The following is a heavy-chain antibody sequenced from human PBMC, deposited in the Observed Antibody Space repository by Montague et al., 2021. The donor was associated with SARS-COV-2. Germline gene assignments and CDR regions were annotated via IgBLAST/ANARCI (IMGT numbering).Heavy chain of an antibody. V-gene: IGHV4-39*01. CDR1: GGSISSSSYY. D-gene: IGHD3-22*01. J-gene: IGHJ3*02. CDR3: ARFPTSYYYDSKAAPATPDAFDI. Sequence: SETLPLTCTVSGGSISSSSYYWGWIRQPPGKGLEWIGSIYYSGSTYYNPSLKSRVTISVDTSKNQFSLKLSSVTAADTAVYYCARFPTSYYYDSKAAPATPDAFDIWGQGTMVTVSS. CDR2: IYYSGST.